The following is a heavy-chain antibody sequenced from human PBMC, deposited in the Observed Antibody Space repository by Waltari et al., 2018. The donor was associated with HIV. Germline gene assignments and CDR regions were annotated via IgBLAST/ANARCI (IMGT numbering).Heavy chain of an antibody. CDR3: ASWVRRGYCSGGSCSLDY. V-gene: IGHV1-8*01. CDR2: KNPNSGKT. J-gene: IGHJ4*02. CDR1: GYTFTSYD. Sequence: QVQLVQSGAEVKKPGASVKVSCKASGYTFTSYDINWVRQATGQGLEWMGWKNPNSGKTGDEQKVQGRVTRTRNTSISTAYMELSSLRSEDTAVYYCASWVRRGYCSGGSCSLDYWGQGTLVTVSS. D-gene: IGHD2-15*01.